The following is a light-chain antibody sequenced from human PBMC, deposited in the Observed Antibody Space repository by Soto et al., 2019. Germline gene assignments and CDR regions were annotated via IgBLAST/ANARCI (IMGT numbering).Light chain of an antibody. CDR3: SSYADSNNVV. CDR2: EVN. Sequence: QSALTQPPSTSGSPGQSVTISCTGSSSDVASNDYVSWYQQHPGKAPKLMIYEVNRRPSGVPDRFSGSKSGNTASLTVSGPQAEDEAVYHCSSYADSNNVVFGGGTKVTVL. V-gene: IGLV2-8*01. CDR1: SSDVASNDY. J-gene: IGLJ2*01.